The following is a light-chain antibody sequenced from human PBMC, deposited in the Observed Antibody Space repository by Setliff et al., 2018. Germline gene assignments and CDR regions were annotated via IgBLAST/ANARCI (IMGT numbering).Light chain of an antibody. Sequence: DIEMTQSPDSLAVSLGERATINCKSSQSVLYSSNNKNDLAWYQQKPGQPPKLLIYWASTRESGVPDRFSGSGSGTDFTLTISGLQAEDVAVYYCQQYFSGQLTFGGGTKVDIK. CDR3: QQYFSGQLT. J-gene: IGKJ4*01. CDR1: QSVLYSSNNKND. V-gene: IGKV4-1*01. CDR2: WAS.